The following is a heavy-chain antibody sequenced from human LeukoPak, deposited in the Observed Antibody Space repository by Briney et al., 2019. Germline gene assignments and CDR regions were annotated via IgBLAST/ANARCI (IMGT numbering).Heavy chain of an antibody. D-gene: IGHD6-6*01. V-gene: IGHV4-59*08. CDR3: TSSEYSSSPGYFDY. J-gene: IGHJ4*02. Sequence: PSETLSLTCTVSGCSISSYYWSWIRQPPGKGLEWIGYIYCSGSTNYNPALKSGVTISVDTSKKQFSLKLSSVTAAATAVYYCTSSEYSSSPGYFDYWGQGTLVTVSS. CDR1: GCSISSYY. CDR2: IYCSGST.